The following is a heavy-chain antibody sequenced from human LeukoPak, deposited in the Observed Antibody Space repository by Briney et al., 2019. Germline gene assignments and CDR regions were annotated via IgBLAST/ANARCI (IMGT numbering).Heavy chain of an antibody. J-gene: IGHJ4*02. Sequence: GGSLRLSCAASGFTFSSYAMSWVRQAPGKGLECVSAITNSGGTTYYPDSVKSRFTISTDNSKNTLHLQMNSLRAEDTAVYYCAKDPPGQLWLFDYWGQGTLVTVSS. D-gene: IGHD3-16*01. CDR1: GFTFSSYA. CDR3: AKDPPGQLWLFDY. V-gene: IGHV3-23*01. CDR2: ITNSGGTT.